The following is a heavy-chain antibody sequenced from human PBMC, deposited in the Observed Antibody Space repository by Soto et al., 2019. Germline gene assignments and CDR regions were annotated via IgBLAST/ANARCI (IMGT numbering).Heavy chain of an antibody. V-gene: IGHV3-33*01. CDR3: ARDLSVPAFPGYSSRMLDY. D-gene: IGHD6-13*01. CDR1: GFTFSSYG. Sequence: GGSLRLSCAASGFTFSSYGMHWVRQAPGKGLEWVAVIWYDGSNKYYADSVKGRFTISRDNSKNTLYLQMNSLRAEDTAVYYCARDLSVPAFPGYSSRMLDYWGQGTLVTVSS. CDR2: IWYDGSNK. J-gene: IGHJ4*02.